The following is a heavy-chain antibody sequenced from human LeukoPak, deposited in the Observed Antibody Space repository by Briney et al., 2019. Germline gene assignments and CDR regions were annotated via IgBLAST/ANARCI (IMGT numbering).Heavy chain of an antibody. CDR3: ARDVLRYFEKGAFDI. CDR1: GGSFSGYY. V-gene: IGHV4-34*01. J-gene: IGHJ3*02. Sequence: PSETLSLTCAVYGGSFSGYYWSWIRQPPGKGLEWIGEINHSGSTNYNPSLKSRVTISVDTSKNQFSLKLSSVTAADTAVYYCARDVLRYFEKGAFDIWGQGTMVTLSS. CDR2: INHSGST. D-gene: IGHD3-9*01.